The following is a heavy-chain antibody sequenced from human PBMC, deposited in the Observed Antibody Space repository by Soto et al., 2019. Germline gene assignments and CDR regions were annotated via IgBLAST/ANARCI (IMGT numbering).Heavy chain of an antibody. CDR3: ARSRRGYSHAYFDY. J-gene: IGHJ4*02. CDR1: GGSISSYY. Sequence: SQTLSLTCTVSGGSISSYYWSWIRQPPGKGLEWIGYIYYSGSTNYNPSLKSRVTISVDTSKNQFSLKLSSVTAADTAVYYCARSRRGYSHAYFDYWGQGTLVTVSS. D-gene: IGHD5-18*01. V-gene: IGHV4-59*08. CDR2: IYYSGST.